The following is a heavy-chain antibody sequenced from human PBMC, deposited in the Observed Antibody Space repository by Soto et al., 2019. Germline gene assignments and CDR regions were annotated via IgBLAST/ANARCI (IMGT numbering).Heavy chain of an antibody. Sequence: SETLSLTCTVSGGSISSGDYYWSWIRQPPGKGLERIGYIFYSGSTYYIPSLKSRVTISVDTSKNQFSLKLSSVTAADTAVYYCARAYSLGGSLYYYYGMDVWGQGTTVTVSS. CDR2: IFYSGST. CDR1: GGSISSGDYY. CDR3: ARAYSLGGSLYYYYGMDV. D-gene: IGHD1-26*01. V-gene: IGHV4-30-4*01. J-gene: IGHJ6*02.